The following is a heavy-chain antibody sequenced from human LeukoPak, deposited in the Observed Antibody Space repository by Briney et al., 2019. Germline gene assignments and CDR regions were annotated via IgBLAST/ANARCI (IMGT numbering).Heavy chain of an antibody. CDR3: ARLDGAGGYYYGMDV. Sequence: PGGSLRLSCAASGFSFSDHYMDWVRQAPGKGLEWVSYISSSSSYTNYADSVKGRFTISRDNAKNSLYLQMNSLRAEDTAVYYCARLDGAGGYYYGMDVWGQGTTVTVSS. CDR1: GFSFSDHY. J-gene: IGHJ6*02. CDR2: ISSSSSYT. D-gene: IGHD4/OR15-4a*01. V-gene: IGHV3-11*03.